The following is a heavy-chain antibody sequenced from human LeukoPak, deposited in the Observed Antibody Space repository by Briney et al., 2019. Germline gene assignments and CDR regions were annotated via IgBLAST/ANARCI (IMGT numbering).Heavy chain of an antibody. D-gene: IGHD6-19*01. CDR1: GGSISPYY. CDR3: ATYSTGFDI. CDR2: ISHTGVTT. V-gene: IGHV4-59*12. Sequence: SETLSLTCTVSGGSISPYYWSWIRQPPGEGLEWIGYISHTGVTTNYNPSLKSRVTISVDTSKKQFSLKLSSVTAADTAVYYCATYSTGFDIWGQGTVVTVSS. J-gene: IGHJ3*02.